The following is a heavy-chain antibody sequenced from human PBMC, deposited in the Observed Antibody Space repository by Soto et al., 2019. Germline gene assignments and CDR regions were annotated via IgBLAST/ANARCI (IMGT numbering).Heavy chain of an antibody. CDR3: ARAIFSYDFWSGYFGTKNWFDP. J-gene: IGHJ5*02. Sequence: SETLSLTCAVYGGSFSGYYWSWIRQPPGKGLEWIGEINHSGSTNYNPSLKSRVTVSVDTSKNQFSLELSSVTAADTAVYYCARAIFSYDFWSGYFGTKNWFDPWGQGTLVTVSS. CDR1: GGSFSGYY. V-gene: IGHV4-34*01. CDR2: INHSGST. D-gene: IGHD3-3*01.